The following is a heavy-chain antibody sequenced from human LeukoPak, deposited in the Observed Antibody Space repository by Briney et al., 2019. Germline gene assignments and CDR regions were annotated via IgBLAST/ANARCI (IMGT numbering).Heavy chain of an antibody. J-gene: IGHJ4*02. CDR3: AKAADYYGSGSYYNPGPFDY. D-gene: IGHD3-10*01. CDR1: GFTFSSYA. V-gene: IGHV3-23*01. CDR2: ISGSGGST. Sequence: GGSLRLSCAASGFTFSSYAMSWVRQAPGKGLEWVSAISGSGGSTYYADSVKGRFTISRDNSKNTLYLQMNSLRAEDTAVYYCAKAADYYGSGSYYNPGPFDYRGQGTLVTVSS.